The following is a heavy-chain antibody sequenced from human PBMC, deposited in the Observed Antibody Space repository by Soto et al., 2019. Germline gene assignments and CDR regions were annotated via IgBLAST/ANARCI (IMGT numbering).Heavy chain of an antibody. Sequence: QVQLVESGGGVVQPGRSLRLSCAASGFTFSSYAMHWVRQAPGKGLEWVAVISYDGSNKYYADSVKGRFTISRDNSKNTLYLQMNSLRAEDTAVYYCARSGQWLVHYYFDYWGQGTLVTVSS. CDR3: ARSGQWLVHYYFDY. V-gene: IGHV3-30-3*01. D-gene: IGHD6-19*01. CDR1: GFTFSSYA. CDR2: ISYDGSNK. J-gene: IGHJ4*02.